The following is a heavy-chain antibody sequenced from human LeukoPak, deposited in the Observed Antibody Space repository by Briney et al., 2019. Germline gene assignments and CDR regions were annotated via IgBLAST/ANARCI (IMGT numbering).Heavy chain of an antibody. J-gene: IGHJ4*02. CDR1: GGSFSGYY. Sequence: PSETLSVTCAVYGGSFSGYYWSWIRQPPGKGLEWIGEINHSGSTNYNPSLKSRVTISVDTSKNQFSLKLSSVTAADTAVYYCARGLMAKISSLLDYWGQGTLVTVSS. D-gene: IGHD5-24*01. CDR3: ARGLMAKISSLLDY. CDR2: INHSGST. V-gene: IGHV4-34*01.